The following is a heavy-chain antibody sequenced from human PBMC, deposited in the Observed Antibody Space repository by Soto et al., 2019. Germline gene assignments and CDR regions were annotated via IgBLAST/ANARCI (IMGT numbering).Heavy chain of an antibody. CDR3: ARNDGYNFNWLDS. CDR2: MNPNSGNT. J-gene: IGHJ5*01. D-gene: IGHD2-21*01. V-gene: IGHV1-8*01. Sequence: QVQLVQSGAEVKTPGASVKVSCKASGYTFASYDINWVRQAPGQGLEWMGWMNPNSGNTGYAQKFQGRLTMTMDTALSIAHMELSMLRNEDTAVYSCARNDGYNFNWLDSWGQGTLVTVSA. CDR1: GYTFASYD.